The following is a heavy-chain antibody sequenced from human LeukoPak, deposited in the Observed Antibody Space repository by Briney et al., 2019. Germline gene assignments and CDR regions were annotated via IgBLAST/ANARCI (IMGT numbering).Heavy chain of an antibody. CDR2: INHSGST. D-gene: IGHD3-10*01. V-gene: IGHV4-34*01. CDR3: ARGQRSPYYYGSGKSGFDP. Sequence: SETLSLTCAVYGGSFSGYYWSWIRQPPGKGLEWIGEINHSGSTNYNPSLKSRVIISVDTSKNQFSLKLSSVAAADTAVYYCARGQRSPYYYGSGKSGFDPWGQGTLVTVSS. CDR1: GGSFSGYY. J-gene: IGHJ5*02.